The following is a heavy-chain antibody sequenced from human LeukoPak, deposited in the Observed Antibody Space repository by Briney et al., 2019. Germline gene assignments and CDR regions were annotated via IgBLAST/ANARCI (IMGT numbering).Heavy chain of an antibody. CDR2: FDPEDGET. V-gene: IGHV1-24*01. J-gene: IGHJ4*02. CDR3: ATALSVVGAPGG. D-gene: IGHD1-26*01. Sequence: ASVKVSCKVSGYTLTELSMHWVRQAPGKGLEWMGGFDPEDGETIYAQKFQGRVTMTEDTSTDTAYMELSSLRSEDTAVYYCATALSVVGAPGGWGQGTLVTVSS. CDR1: GYTLTELS.